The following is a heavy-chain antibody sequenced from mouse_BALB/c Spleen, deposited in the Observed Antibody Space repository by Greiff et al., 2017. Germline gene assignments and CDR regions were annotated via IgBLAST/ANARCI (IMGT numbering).Heavy chain of an antibody. Sequence: VKLQQSGAELVRPGTSVKISCKASGYAFTNYWLGWVKQRPGHGLEWIGDIYPGSGNTYYNEKFKGKATLTADKSSSTAYMQLSSLTSEDSAVYFCARGRYDYAMDYWGQGTSVTVSS. CDR2: IYPGSGNT. CDR1: GYAFTNYW. CDR3: ARGRYDYAMDY. D-gene: IGHD2-14*01. V-gene: IGHV1-63*01. J-gene: IGHJ4*01.